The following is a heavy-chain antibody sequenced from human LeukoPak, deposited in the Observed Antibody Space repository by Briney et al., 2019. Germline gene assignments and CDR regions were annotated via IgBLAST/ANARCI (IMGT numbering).Heavy chain of an antibody. J-gene: IGHJ4*02. CDR3: ASLYSSGYYYFDY. CDR2: INIDGSST. Sequence: GGSLRLSCAASGFTFSSYCMHWVRQAPGKGLVWVSRINIDGSSTSYADSVKGRFTISRDNAKKTLYLQMNSLRGEDAAVYYCASLYSSGYYYFDYWGQGTLVTVSS. V-gene: IGHV3-74*01. D-gene: IGHD3-22*01. CDR1: GFTFSSYC.